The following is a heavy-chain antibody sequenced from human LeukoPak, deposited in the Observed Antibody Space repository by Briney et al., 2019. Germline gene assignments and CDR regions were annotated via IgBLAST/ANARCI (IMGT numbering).Heavy chain of an antibody. CDR1: GYTFTSYG. D-gene: IGHD2-15*01. V-gene: IGHV1-18*01. CDR3: ARAPEGRCSGGSCYYYYYMDV. CDR2: ISAYNGNT. J-gene: IGHJ6*03. Sequence: GASVKVSCKASGYTFTSYGISWVRQAPGQGLEWMGWISAYNGNTNYAQKLQGRVTMTTDTSTSTAYMELRSLRSDDTAVYYCARAPEGRCSGGSCYYYYYMDVWGKGTTVTVSS.